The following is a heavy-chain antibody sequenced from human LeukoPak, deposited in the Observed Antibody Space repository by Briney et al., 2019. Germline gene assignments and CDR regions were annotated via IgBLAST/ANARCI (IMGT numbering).Heavy chain of an antibody. J-gene: IGHJ3*02. CDR3: VKPYSSGWPDAFDI. CDR1: GFTFSSYA. V-gene: IGHV3-64D*06. Sequence: GGSLRLSCSASGFTFSSYAMHWVRQAPGKGLEYVSAISSNGGSTYYADSVKGRFTISRDNSKNTLYLQMSSLRAEDTAVYYCVKPYSSGWPDAFDIWGQGTMVTVSS. CDR2: ISSNGGST. D-gene: IGHD6-19*01.